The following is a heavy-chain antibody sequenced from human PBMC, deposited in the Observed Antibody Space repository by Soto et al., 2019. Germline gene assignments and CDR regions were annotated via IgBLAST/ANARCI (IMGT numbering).Heavy chain of an antibody. J-gene: IGHJ4*02. CDR3: AKRFTLFGVNKLPPDADY. Sequence: EVHLLESGGGLVQPGGSLRLSCAASGFTFSNHAMSWVRQTPGEGLEWVSGISFSGDNTYYADSVRGRFTVSRDNSKSTLYLQMNSLRAEDPAVYYCAKRFTLFGVNKLPPDADYWGQGPLVTVSS. CDR1: GFTFSNHA. V-gene: IGHV3-23*01. CDR2: ISFSGDNT. D-gene: IGHD3-3*01.